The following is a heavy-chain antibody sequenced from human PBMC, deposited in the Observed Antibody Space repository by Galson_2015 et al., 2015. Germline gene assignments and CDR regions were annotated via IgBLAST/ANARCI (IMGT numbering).Heavy chain of an antibody. CDR3: ARDIRVYIYGFLEEYGLDV. V-gene: IGHV3-53*01. CDR1: GFSVSSNY. J-gene: IGHJ6*02. CDR2: IYTGGTT. Sequence: SLRLSCAASGFSVSSNYMSWVRQAPGKGLEWVSVIYTGGTTYYADSVNGRFTISRDNSNNTLYLQMNSLRAEDTAVYYCARDIRVYIYGFLEEYGLDVWGQGTTVIVSS. D-gene: IGHD5-18*01.